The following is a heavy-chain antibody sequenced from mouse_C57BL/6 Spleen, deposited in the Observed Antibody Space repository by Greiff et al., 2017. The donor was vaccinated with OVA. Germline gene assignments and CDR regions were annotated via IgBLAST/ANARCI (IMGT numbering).Heavy chain of an antibody. D-gene: IGHD4-1*01. CDR2: IDPETGGT. CDR3: TRGGTGFDY. Sequence: QVQLQQSGAELVRPGASVTLSCKASGYTFTDYEMHWVKQTPVHGLEWIGAIDPETGGTAYNQKFKGKAILTADKSSSIAYMELRSLTSEDSAVYYCTRGGTGFDYWGQGTTLTVSS. V-gene: IGHV1-15*01. CDR1: GYTFTDYE. J-gene: IGHJ2*01.